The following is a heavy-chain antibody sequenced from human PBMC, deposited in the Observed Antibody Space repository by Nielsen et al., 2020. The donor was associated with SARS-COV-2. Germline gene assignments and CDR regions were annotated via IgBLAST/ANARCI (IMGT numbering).Heavy chain of an antibody. J-gene: IGHJ4*02. CDR3: ARMGIDSGSYSDY. D-gene: IGHD1-26*01. CDR2: ISYDGSNK. Sequence: GESLKISCAVSGFTFSSYGMHWVRQAPGKGLEWVAVISYDGSNKYYADSVKGRFTISRDNSKNTLYLQMNSLRAEDTAVYYCARMGIDSGSYSDYWGQGTLVTVSS. CDR1: GFTFSSYG. V-gene: IGHV3-30*03.